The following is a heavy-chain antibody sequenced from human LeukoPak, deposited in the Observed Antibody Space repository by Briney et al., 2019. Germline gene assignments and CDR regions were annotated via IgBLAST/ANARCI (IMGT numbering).Heavy chain of an antibody. Sequence: SETVSLTCAVYGGSFSGYYWSWIRQPPGKGLEWIGEINHSGSTNYNPSLKSRVTMSVDKSKNQFSLKVSSVTAADTAVYYCARPAVTTGYYYYMDVWGNGTTVIISS. CDR3: ARPAVTTGYYYYMDV. CDR2: INHSGST. CDR1: GGSFSGYY. V-gene: IGHV4-34*01. D-gene: IGHD4-17*01. J-gene: IGHJ6*03.